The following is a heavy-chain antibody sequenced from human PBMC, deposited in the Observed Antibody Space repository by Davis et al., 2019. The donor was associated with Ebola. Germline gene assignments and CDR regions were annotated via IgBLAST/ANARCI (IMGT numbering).Heavy chain of an antibody. CDR2: ISAGGTAP. D-gene: IGHD3-10*01. J-gene: IGHJ6*03. Sequence: PGGSLRLSCAASEFTFSSYGMTWVRQAPGKGLEWVSSISAGGTAPYYADSVKGRSTISRENAKNTLYLQMNSLRVEDTAMYYCAKFRGSGSYYYYYVDVWGKGTTVTVSS. CDR3: AKFRGSGSYYYYYVDV. V-gene: IGHV3-23*01. CDR1: EFTFSSYG.